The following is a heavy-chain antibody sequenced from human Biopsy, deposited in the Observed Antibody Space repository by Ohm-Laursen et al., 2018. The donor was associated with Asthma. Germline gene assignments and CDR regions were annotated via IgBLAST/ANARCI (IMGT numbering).Heavy chain of an antibody. D-gene: IGHD3-3*01. CDR3: ARFSMCTRTACGPYYIYKMDV. J-gene: IGHJ6*02. V-gene: IGHV3-23*01. Sequence: SLRLSCAAPGFRLSDYGMNWVRQAPGKGLEWVASISSGGGSGDYADSMEARFTISRGNYNMVFLHMNYLTAEDPAIYYCARFSMCTRTACGPYYIYKMDVWGQGTTVTVSS. CDR1: GFRLSDYG. CDR2: ISSGGGSG.